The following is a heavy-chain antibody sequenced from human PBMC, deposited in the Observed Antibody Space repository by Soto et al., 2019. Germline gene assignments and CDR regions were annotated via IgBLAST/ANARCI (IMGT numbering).Heavy chain of an antibody. J-gene: IGHJ4*02. CDR2: IGSKANGGTT. CDR1: GFTFHDYG. V-gene: IGHV3-49*03. CDR3: ARYYFDSSGYYAF. D-gene: IGHD3-22*01. Sequence: PGGSLRLSCTASGFTFHDYGMSWFRQPPGKGLEWVGFIGSKANGGTTEIAASVKGRFTISRDDSKSVDYLQMNSLQTEDTAVYYCARYYFDSSGYYAFWGQGTLVTVYS.